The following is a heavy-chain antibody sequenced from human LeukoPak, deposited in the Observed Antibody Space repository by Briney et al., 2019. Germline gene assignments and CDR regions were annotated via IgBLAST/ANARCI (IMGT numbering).Heavy chain of an antibody. CDR3: AKDGPNVYCSSTSCRKPYYYYYGMDV. V-gene: IGHV3-74*01. CDR2: INSDGGST. CDR1: GCTFSSYW. D-gene: IGHD2-2*01. J-gene: IGHJ6*02. Sequence: GGSLRLSCAASGCTFSSYWMHWVRQAPGKGLVWVSRINSDGGSTTFADSGKAGLPFSEDIAKNTLYLQLNSLRAEDTAVYYCAKDGPNVYCSSTSCRKPYYYYYGMDVWGQGTTVTVSS.